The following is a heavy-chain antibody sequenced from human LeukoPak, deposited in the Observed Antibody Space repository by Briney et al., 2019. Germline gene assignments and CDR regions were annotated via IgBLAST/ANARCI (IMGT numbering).Heavy chain of an antibody. CDR3: ARVFARPAYFDY. V-gene: IGHV4-34*01. CDR1: GGSFSDYY. J-gene: IGHJ4*02. Sequence: SETLSLTCAVYGGSFSDYYWSWIRQPPGKGLEWIGEINHSGSTNYNPSLKSRVTISVDTSKNQFSLKLSSVTAADTAVYYCARVFARPAYFDYWGQGTLVTVSS. CDR2: INHSGST.